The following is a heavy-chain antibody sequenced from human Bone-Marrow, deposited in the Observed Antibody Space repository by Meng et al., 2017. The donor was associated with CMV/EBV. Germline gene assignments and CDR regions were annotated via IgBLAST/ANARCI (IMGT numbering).Heavy chain of an antibody. CDR3: AIQIVVGPAAKYHNRFDP. D-gene: IGHD2-2*01. Sequence: ASVKVSCKASGGTFSSYAISWVRQAPGQGLEWMGWINPNSGGTNYAQKFQGRVTMTRDTSISTAYMELSRLRSDGTAVYYCAIQIVVGPAAKYHNRFDPWCQGTLVTVSS. V-gene: IGHV1-2*02. CDR2: INPNSGGT. CDR1: GGTFSSYA. J-gene: IGHJ5*02.